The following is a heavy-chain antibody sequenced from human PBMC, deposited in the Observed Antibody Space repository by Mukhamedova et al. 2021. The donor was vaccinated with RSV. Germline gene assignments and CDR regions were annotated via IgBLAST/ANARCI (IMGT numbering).Heavy chain of an antibody. Sequence: WIVWVRQMPGKGLEWMGIIYPHDSDTRYSPSFQGRVTISADKSISTAYLQWSSLQASDTAMYYCARARSAFDILGQRTMVTVSS. J-gene: IGHJ3*02. CDR1: W. CDR3: ARARSAFDI. CDR2: IYPHDSDT. V-gene: IGHV5-51*01. D-gene: IGHD6-6*01.